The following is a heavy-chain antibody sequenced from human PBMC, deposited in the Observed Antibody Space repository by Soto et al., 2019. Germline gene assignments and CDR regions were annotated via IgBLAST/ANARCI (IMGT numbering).Heavy chain of an antibody. CDR1: GFTLSNVL. CDR2: IKSQTHGGTT. Sequence: EGQLVESGGGLVKPGGSLRLSCAASGFTLSNVLMTWVRQAPGKGLEWVVRIKSQTHGGTTDYAAPVKGRCTISRDDSRNTLYLQMNFLSTEDTDVYFCTTTAGIKMIVLEDTIDFWGQGTVVTVSS. J-gene: IGHJ4*02. CDR3: TTTAGIKMIVLEDTIDF. D-gene: IGHD3-22*01. V-gene: IGHV3-15*01.